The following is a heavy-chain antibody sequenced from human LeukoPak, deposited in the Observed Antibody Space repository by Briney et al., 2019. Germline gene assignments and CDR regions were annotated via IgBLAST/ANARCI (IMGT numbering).Heavy chain of an antibody. CDR1: GYTFTGYY. Sequence: ASVKVSCKASGYTFTGYYMHWVRQAPGQGLEWMGWINPNSGGTNYAQKFQGRVTMTRDTSISTAYMELSRLRSDDTAVYYCARQYSGSYYRFDYWGQETLVTVSS. CDR2: INPNSGGT. CDR3: ARQYSGSYYRFDY. V-gene: IGHV1-2*02. D-gene: IGHD1-26*01. J-gene: IGHJ4*02.